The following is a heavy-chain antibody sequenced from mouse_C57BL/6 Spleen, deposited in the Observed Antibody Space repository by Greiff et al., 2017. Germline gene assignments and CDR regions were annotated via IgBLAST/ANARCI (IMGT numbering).Heavy chain of an antibody. Sequence: EVKLVESGGGLVKPGGSLKLSCAASGFTFSDYGMHWVRQAPEKGLEWVAYISSGSSTIYYADTVKGRFTISRDNAKNTLFLQMTSLRSEDTAMYYCAIDEYGAMDYWGQGTSVTVSS. V-gene: IGHV5-17*01. CDR2: ISSGSSTI. CDR1: GFTFSDYG. D-gene: IGHD5-1*01. J-gene: IGHJ4*01. CDR3: AIDEYGAMDY.